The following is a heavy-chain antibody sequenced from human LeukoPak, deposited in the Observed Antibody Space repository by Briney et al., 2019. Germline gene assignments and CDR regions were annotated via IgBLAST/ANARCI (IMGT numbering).Heavy chain of an antibody. D-gene: IGHD1-26*01. J-gene: IGHJ3*02. CDR1: GFTFSSYG. CDR2: IWYDGSNK. CDR3: AKVISLGGSYAGDAFDI. V-gene: IGHV3-33*06. Sequence: GGSLRLSCAASGFTFSSYGMHWVRQAPGKGLEWVAVIWYDGSNKYYADSVKGRFTISRDNSKNTLYLQMNSLRAEDTAVYYCAKVISLGGSYAGDAFDIGGEGTMVTVSS.